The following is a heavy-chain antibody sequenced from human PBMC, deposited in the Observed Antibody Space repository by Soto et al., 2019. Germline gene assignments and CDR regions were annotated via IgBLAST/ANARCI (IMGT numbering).Heavy chain of an antibody. J-gene: IGHJ2*01. CDR2: ISGTGGST. CDR3: AKVLPQRPGIAVAGRVQTGYFDL. V-gene: IGHV3-23*01. D-gene: IGHD6-19*01. CDR1: GFTFKNYA. Sequence: PGGSLRLSCAASGFTFKNYAMNWVRQAPGKGLEWVATISGTGGSTYYADSVKGRFTISRDNSKNTLYLQMNSLRVEDTAVYYCAKVLPQRPGIAVAGRVQTGYFDLCGRGNRITVS.